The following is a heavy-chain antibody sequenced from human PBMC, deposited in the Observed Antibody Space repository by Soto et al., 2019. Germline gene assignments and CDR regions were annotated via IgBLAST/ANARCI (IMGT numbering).Heavy chain of an antibody. J-gene: IGHJ4*02. Sequence: EVQRLESGGGLVQPGGSLRLSCAASGFTFRSYAMSWVRQAPGKGLEWVSVIAASRDRTYYADSVKGRFTISRDNSKNTLYLQMHNLRAEDTATYYCAKGIDWGQGTRVTVSS. CDR1: GFTFRSYA. CDR3: AKGID. D-gene: IGHD2-15*01. V-gene: IGHV3-23*01. CDR2: IAASRDRT.